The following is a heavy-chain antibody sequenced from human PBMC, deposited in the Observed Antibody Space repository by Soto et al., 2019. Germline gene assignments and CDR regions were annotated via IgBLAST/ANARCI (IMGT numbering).Heavy chain of an antibody. D-gene: IGHD6-13*01. CDR1: GFTVSSNY. J-gene: IGHJ6*02. CDR2: IYSGGST. Sequence: EVQLVESGGGLVQPGGSLRLSCAASGFTVSSNYMSCVRQAPGKGLEWVSVIYSGGSTYYADSVKGRFTISRDNSKNTLYLQMNSLRAEDTAVYYCARDPTIAASGGYYYYYYGMDVWGQGTTVTVSS. CDR3: ARDPTIAASGGYYYYYYGMDV. V-gene: IGHV3-66*01.